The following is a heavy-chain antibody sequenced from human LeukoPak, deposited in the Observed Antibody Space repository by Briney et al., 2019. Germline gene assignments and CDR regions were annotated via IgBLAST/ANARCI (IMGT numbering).Heavy chain of an antibody. CDR3: ATLTYPFDY. CDR2: IRSKPNSYAT. D-gene: IGHD3-16*01. CDR1: GFTFSNYA. J-gene: IGHJ4*02. Sequence: GSLRLSCAASGFTFSNYAMHWVRQASGKGLEWVGRIRSKPNSYATGYAESVKGRFTISRDDSINTAYLQMNSLRTEDTAVYFCATLTYPFDYWGQGILVSVSS. V-gene: IGHV3-73*01.